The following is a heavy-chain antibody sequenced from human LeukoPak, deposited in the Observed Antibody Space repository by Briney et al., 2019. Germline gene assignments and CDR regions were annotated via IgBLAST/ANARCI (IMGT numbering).Heavy chain of an antibody. Sequence: SETLSLTCTVSGGSISSYHWSWVRQPPGKGLEWIGYIYYSGSTNYNPSLKSRVTISVDTSKNQFSLKLSSVTAADTAVYYCARDGSLSSGYYYVSLGGDYWGQGTLVTVSS. D-gene: IGHD3-22*01. CDR2: IYYSGST. V-gene: IGHV4-59*01. CDR1: GGSISSYH. J-gene: IGHJ4*02. CDR3: ARDGSLSSGYYYVSLGGDY.